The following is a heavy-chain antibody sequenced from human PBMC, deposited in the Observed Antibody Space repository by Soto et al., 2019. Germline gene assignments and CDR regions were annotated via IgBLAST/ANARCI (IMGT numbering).Heavy chain of an antibody. J-gene: IGHJ4*02. CDR2: IYYSGST. CDR1: GGSISSGGYY. CDR3: ERDAAYSGYDYSI. D-gene: IGHD5-12*01. V-gene: IGHV4-31*03. Sequence: TLSLTCTVSGGSISSGGYYWSWIRQHPGKGLEWIGYIYYSGSTYYNPSLNSRVTISVDTSKNQYSLKLSSVTAADTDVYYCERDAAYSGYDYSIWGQGTLVTVSS.